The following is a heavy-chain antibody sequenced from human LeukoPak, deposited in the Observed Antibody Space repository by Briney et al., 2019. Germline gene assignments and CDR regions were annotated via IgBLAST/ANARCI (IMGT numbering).Heavy chain of an antibody. V-gene: IGHV3-9*01. D-gene: IGHD4-4*01. CDR1: GFTFDDYA. Sequence: PGRSLRLSCAASGFTFDDYAMHWVRQAPGKGLEWVSGISRNRGNIGYAGSVKGRFTIYRDSAKNSLYLRMDSLRDEDTALYYCTKDTNNNYVGVFDYWGQGTLVTVSS. CDR3: TKDTNNNYVGVFDY. J-gene: IGHJ4*02. CDR2: ISRNRGNI.